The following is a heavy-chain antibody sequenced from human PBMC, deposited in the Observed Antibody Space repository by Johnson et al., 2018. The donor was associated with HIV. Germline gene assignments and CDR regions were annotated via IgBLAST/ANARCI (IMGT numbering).Heavy chain of an antibody. J-gene: IGHJ3*02. CDR3: AKDPPGVDDIHAFDI. Sequence: QVQLVESGGGVVQPGRSLRLSCAASGFTFSNAWMSWVRQAPGKGLEWVAFIRYDGSNKYYADSVKGRFTISRDNSKNTLYLQMNSLRAEDTAVYYCAKDPPGVDDIHAFDIWGQGTMVTVSS. CDR2: IRYDGSNK. CDR1: GFTFSNAW. V-gene: IGHV3-30*02. D-gene: IGHD3-9*01.